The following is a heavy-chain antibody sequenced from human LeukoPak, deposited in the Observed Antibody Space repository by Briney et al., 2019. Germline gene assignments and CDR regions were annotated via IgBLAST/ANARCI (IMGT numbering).Heavy chain of an antibody. J-gene: IGHJ5*02. D-gene: IGHD1-26*01. Sequence: SETLSLTCTVSGYSISSAHYWGWIRQPPGKGLEWIGIIYHSGSTYYNPSLKSRVTISVDTSKNQFSLKLSSVTAADTAVYYCARQWRELLGCWFDPWGQGTLVTVSS. V-gene: IGHV4-38-2*02. CDR3: ARQWRELLGCWFDP. CDR2: IYHSGST. CDR1: GYSISSAHY.